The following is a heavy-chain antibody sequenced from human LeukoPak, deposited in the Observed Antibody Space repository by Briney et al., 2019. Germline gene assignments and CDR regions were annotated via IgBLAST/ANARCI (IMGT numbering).Heavy chain of an antibody. Sequence: PSETLSLTCTVSGGSISSYYWTWIRQPPGKGLEWIGYIYYSGTTNYNPSLKSRVTISVDTSKNQFSLKLSSVTAADTALYYCASSLTIPYWFDPWGQGTLVTVSS. CDR1: GGSISSYY. CDR3: ASSLTIPYWFDP. J-gene: IGHJ5*02. V-gene: IGHV4-59*08. CDR2: IYYSGTT. D-gene: IGHD2-21*01.